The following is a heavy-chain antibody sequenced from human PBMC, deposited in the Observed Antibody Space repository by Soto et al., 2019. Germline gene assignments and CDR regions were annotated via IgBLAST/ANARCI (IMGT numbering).Heavy chain of an antibody. J-gene: IGHJ4*02. V-gene: IGHV3-30-3*01. CDR1: GFTFSSYA. CDR2: ISYDGSNK. Sequence: QVQLVESGGGVVQPGRSLRLACAASGFTFSSYAMHWVRQAPGKGLEWGAVISYDGSNKYYADSVKGRFTISRDNSKNTLYLQMNSLRAEDTAVYYCARDHKSMVRGFILPLDYWGQGTLVTVSS. CDR3: ARDHKSMVRGFILPLDY. D-gene: IGHD3-10*01.